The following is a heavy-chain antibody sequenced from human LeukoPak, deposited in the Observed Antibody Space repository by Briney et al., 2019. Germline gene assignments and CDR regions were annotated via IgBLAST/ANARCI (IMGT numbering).Heavy chain of an antibody. CDR1: GGPFSGYC. J-gene: IGHJ6*02. Sequence: PSETLSLTCAVYGGPFSGYCWSWIRQPPGRGLECIGEINHSGSTNYNPSLKSRVTISVDTSKNQFSLKLSSVTAADTAVYYCAGLSSITMGRGVGEYYYGMDVWGQGTTVTVSS. CDR2: INHSGST. V-gene: IGHV4-34*01. D-gene: IGHD3-10*01. CDR3: AGLSSITMGRGVGEYYYGMDV.